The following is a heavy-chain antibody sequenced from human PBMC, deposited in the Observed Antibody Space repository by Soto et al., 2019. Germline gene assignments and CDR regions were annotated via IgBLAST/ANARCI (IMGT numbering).Heavy chain of an antibody. V-gene: IGHV3-23*01. CDR3: AKGGIAAAVFDY. CDR1: GFTFSGHA. CDR2: ISGGGDNT. Sequence: EVHLLDSGGGMVQPGGSLRLSCAASGFTFSGHAMSWVRQATGKGLEWASAISGGGDNTYYSDAEKGRFTFSRDNSNNTLYLQMHSLRAGDTAVYFCAKGGIAAAVFDYWGQGTLVTVSS. J-gene: IGHJ4*02. D-gene: IGHD6-13*01.